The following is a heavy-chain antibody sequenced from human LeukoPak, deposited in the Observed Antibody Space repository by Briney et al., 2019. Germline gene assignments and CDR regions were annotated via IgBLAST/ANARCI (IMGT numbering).Heavy chain of an antibody. V-gene: IGHV4-34*01. CDR3: ARESRRYYYDSSGYYYNDY. CDR1: GGSFSGYY. Sequence: SETLSLTCAVYGGSFSGYYWSWIRQPPEKGLECIGEINHSGSTNYNPSLKSRVTISVDTSKNQFSLKLSSVTAADTAVYYCARESRRYYYDSSGYYYNDYWRQGTLVTVSS. J-gene: IGHJ4*02. CDR2: INHSGST. D-gene: IGHD3-22*01.